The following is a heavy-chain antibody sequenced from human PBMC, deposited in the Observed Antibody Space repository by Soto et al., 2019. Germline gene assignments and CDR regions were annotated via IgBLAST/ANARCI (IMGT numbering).Heavy chain of an antibody. J-gene: IGHJ3*02. CDR1: GFTFSSYG. CDR2: IWYDGSNK. CDR3: ARDVEGGAFDI. V-gene: IGHV3-33*01. D-gene: IGHD2-15*01. Sequence: QVQLVESGGGVVQPGRSLRLSCAASGFTFSSYGMHWVRQAPGKGLEWVAVIWYDGSNKYYADSVKGRFTISRDNSKNTLYLQMNSLRAEDTAVYYCARDVEGGAFDIWGQCTMVTVSS.